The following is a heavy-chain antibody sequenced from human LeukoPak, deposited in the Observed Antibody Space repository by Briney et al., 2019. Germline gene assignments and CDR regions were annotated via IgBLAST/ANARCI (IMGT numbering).Heavy chain of an antibody. CDR2: IYHSGST. D-gene: IGHD4-17*01. CDR3: AGNGYYSVDY. J-gene: IGHJ4*02. V-gene: IGHV4-39*07. Sequence: SETLSLTCTVSGGFISSSSYYWGWIRQPPGKGLEWIGEIYHSGSTNYNPSLKSRVTMSVDKSKNQFSLKLSSVTAADTAVYYCAGNGYYSVDYWGQGTLVTVSS. CDR1: GGFISSSSYY.